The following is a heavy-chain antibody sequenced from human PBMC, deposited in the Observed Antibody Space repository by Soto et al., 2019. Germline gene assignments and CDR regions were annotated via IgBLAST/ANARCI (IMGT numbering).Heavy chain of an antibody. V-gene: IGHV1-69*13. D-gene: IGHD3-22*01. CDR3: ARDDGRDYYDSSGYFDY. CDR2: IIPIFGTA. CDR1: GGTFSSYA. Sequence: ASVKASCKASGGTFSSYAISWVRQAPGQGLEWMGGIIPIFGTANYAQKFQGRVTITADESTSTAYMELSSLRSEDTAVYYCARDDGRDYYDSSGYFDYWGQGTLVTV. J-gene: IGHJ4*02.